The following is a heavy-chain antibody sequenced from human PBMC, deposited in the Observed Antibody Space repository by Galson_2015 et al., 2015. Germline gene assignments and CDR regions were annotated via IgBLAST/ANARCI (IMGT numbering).Heavy chain of an antibody. Sequence: SLRLSCAASGFTFSSYSMNWVRQAPGKGLEWVSYISSSSSTIYYADSVRGRFTISRDNAKNSLYLQMNSLRDEDTAVYYCYVVVPAASDYFDYWGQGTLVTVSS. J-gene: IGHJ4*02. D-gene: IGHD2-2*01. CDR3: YVVVPAASDYFDY. V-gene: IGHV3-48*02. CDR1: GFTFSSYS. CDR2: ISSSSSTI.